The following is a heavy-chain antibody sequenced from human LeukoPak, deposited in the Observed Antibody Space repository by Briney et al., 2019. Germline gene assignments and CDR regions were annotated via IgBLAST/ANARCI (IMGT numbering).Heavy chain of an antibody. CDR2: IIPIFGTA. V-gene: IGHV1-69*05. Sequence: SVKVSCKAFGGSFSSEAISWVRQAPGQGLGWMGGIIPIFGTANYAQKFQGRVTITTDESTTTAYMEVSSLRSEDTAVYYCGRKAGDCGGGSCYSIDYWGQGTLVTVSS. J-gene: IGHJ4*02. D-gene: IGHD2-15*01. CDR1: GGSFSSEA. CDR3: GRKAGDCGGGSCYSIDY.